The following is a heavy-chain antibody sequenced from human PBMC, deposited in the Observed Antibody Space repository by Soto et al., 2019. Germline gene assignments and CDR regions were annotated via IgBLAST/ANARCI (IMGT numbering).Heavy chain of an antibody. D-gene: IGHD6-19*01. V-gene: IGHV5-10-1*01. CDR3: ARHMAVDGTFYYYYYGMDV. CDR1: GYSFTSYW. CDR2: IDPSDSYT. Sequence: PGESLKISCKGSGYSFTSYWISWGRQMPGKGLEWKGRIDPSDSYTNYSPSFQGHVTISADKSISTASLQWSSLKASDTAMYYCARHMAVDGTFYYYYYGMDVWGQGTTVTVSS. J-gene: IGHJ6*02.